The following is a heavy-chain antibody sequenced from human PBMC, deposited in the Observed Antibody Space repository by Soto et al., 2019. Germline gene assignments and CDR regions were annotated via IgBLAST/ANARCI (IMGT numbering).Heavy chain of an antibody. CDR1: GFTFTSYA. CDR3: VKGSGSYDGRVWREYNLFDP. Sequence: EVQLLESGGGLVQPGGSLRLSCAASGFTFTSYAMSWVRQAPGKGLQWVSAISASDDNTYYADSVKGRFTISRDNSKSTCYLQMHSLTAEDTALYYCVKGSGSYDGRVWREYNLFDPWGQGTLVSVSA. CDR2: ISASDDNT. J-gene: IGHJ5*02. V-gene: IGHV3-23*01. D-gene: IGHD3-16*01.